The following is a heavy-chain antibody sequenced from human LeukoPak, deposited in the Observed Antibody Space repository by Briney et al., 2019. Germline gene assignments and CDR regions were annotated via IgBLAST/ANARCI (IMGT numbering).Heavy chain of an antibody. CDR1: GYTFTTYG. CDR2: ISTYNGNT. D-gene: IGHD6-19*01. V-gene: IGHV1-18*04. CDR3: ARAWEQWPGTTAYFDY. J-gene: IGHJ4*02. Sequence: GASVKVSCKVSGYTFTTYGISWVRQAPGQGPEWMGWISTYNGNTNYAQMLQGRVTMTTDASTNTAYMELRSLRSDDTAVYYCARAWEQWPGTTAYFDYWGQGTLVTVSS.